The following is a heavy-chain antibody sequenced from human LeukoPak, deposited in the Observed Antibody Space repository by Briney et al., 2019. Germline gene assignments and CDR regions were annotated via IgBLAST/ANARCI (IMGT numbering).Heavy chain of an antibody. J-gene: IGHJ4*02. D-gene: IGHD6-19*01. CDR2: IYHSGST. CDR1: GGSISSDY. Sequence: SETLSLTCTVSGGSISSDYWSWIRQPPGKGLEWIGSIYHSGSTYYNPSLKSRVTISVDTSKNQFSLKLSSVTAADTAVYYCARAGSSAVAGHFDYWGQGTLVTVSS. V-gene: IGHV4-38-2*02. CDR3: ARAGSSAVAGHFDY.